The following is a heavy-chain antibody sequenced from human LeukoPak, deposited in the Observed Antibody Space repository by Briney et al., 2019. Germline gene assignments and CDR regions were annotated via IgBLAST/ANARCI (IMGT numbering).Heavy chain of an antibody. J-gene: IGHJ6*02. V-gene: IGHV3-9*01. Sequence: GGSLRLSCAASGFTFDDYAMHWVRQAPGKGLEWVSGISWNSGSIGYADSVKGRFTISRDNAKNSLYLQMNSLRAEDTALYYCAKDRGYSSGFGMDVWGQGTTVTVSS. D-gene: IGHD6-19*01. CDR3: AKDRGYSSGFGMDV. CDR1: GFTFDDYA. CDR2: ISWNSGSI.